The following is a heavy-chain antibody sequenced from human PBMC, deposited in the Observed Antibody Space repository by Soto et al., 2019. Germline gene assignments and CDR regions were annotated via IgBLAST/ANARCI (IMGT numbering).Heavy chain of an antibody. CDR3: ARRAYYFDDTGSHAFDI. CDR1: GYNFNKYA. J-gene: IGHJ3*02. CDR2: IGTRGDNT. Sequence: EVQLLESGGGLRQPGGSLRLSCVASGYNFNKYAVSWVRQAPGKGLEWVSAIGTRGDNTYYTDSVKGRFTISRDNSKNMLYLQMDSLTAEDTAVYYCARRAYYFDDTGSHAFDIWGQGTRVTVSS. D-gene: IGHD3-22*01. V-gene: IGHV3-23*01.